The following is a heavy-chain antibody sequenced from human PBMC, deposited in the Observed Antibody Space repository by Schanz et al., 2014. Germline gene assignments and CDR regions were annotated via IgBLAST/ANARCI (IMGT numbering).Heavy chain of an antibody. J-gene: IGHJ4*02. CDR2: ISASGGST. Sequence: EGQLLESGGGLIQPGGSLRLSCAASGFTFSSYAMSWVRQAPGKGLEWVSTISASGGSTYYADSVKGRFTISRDNSKNTLYLHMNTLRSEDTAVYYYAKDSTHSGIVLVPTAIDYWGQGTLVTVSS. CDR3: AKDSTHSGIVLVPTAIDY. V-gene: IGHV3-23*01. CDR1: GFTFSSYA. D-gene: IGHD2-2*01.